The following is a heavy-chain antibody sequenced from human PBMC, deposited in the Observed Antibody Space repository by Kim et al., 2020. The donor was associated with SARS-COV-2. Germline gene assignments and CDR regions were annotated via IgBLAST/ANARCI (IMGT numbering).Heavy chain of an antibody. J-gene: IGHJ4*02. CDR3: AKAGDYYDSSGSQDY. CDR1: GFTFSSYA. Sequence: GGSLRLSCAASGFTFSSYAMSWVRQAPGKGLEWVSAISGSGGSTYYADSVKGRFTISRDNSKNTLYLQMNSLRAEDTAVYYCAKAGDYYDSSGSQDYWGQGTLVTVSS. D-gene: IGHD3-22*01. CDR2: ISGSGGST. V-gene: IGHV3-23*01.